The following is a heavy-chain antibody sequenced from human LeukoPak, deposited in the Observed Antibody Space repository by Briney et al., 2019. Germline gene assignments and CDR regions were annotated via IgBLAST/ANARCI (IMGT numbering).Heavy chain of an antibody. Sequence: GGSLRLSCAASGFTFSSYAMHWVRQAPGKGLEYVSAISSNGGSTYYANSVKGRFTISRDNSKNTLYLQMGSLRAEDMAVYYCARGGHNSGSCFTNFDYWGQGTLVTVSS. CDR3: ARGGHNSGSCFTNFDY. D-gene: IGHD1-26*01. J-gene: IGHJ4*02. V-gene: IGHV3-64*01. CDR2: ISSNGGST. CDR1: GFTFSSYA.